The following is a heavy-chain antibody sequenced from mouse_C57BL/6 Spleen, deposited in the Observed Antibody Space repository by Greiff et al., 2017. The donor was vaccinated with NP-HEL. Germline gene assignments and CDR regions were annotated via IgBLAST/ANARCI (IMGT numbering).Heavy chain of an antibody. Sequence: QVQLQQSGAELARPGASVKLSCKASGYTFTSYGISWVKQRTGQGLEWIGEIYPRSGNTYYNEKFKGKATLTADKSSSTAYMELRSLTSEDSAVYFCARGATVVATDYCDYWGQGTTLTVSS. CDR2: IYPRSGNT. V-gene: IGHV1-81*01. CDR3: ARGATVVATDYCDY. CDR1: GYTFTSYG. J-gene: IGHJ2*01. D-gene: IGHD1-1*01.